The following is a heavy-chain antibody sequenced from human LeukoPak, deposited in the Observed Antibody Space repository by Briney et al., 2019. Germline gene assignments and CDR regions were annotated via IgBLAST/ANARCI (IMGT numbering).Heavy chain of an antibody. CDR3: ARDLGMATIRDAFDI. J-gene: IGHJ3*02. CDR1: GYTFTSYY. V-gene: IGHV1-46*01. Sequence: GASVKVSCKASGYTFTSYYMHWVRPAPGQGLEWMGIINPSGGTTTYAQKFQGRVTMTRDTSTSTVYMELSSLRSEDTAVYYCARDLGMATIRDAFDIWGQGTMVTVSS. D-gene: IGHD5-24*01. CDR2: INPSGGTT.